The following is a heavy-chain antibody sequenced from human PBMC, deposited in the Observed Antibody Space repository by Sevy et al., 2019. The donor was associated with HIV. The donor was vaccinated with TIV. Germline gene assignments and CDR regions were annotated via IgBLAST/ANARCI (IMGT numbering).Heavy chain of an antibody. CDR1: GYTLTGLS. V-gene: IGHV1-24*01. Sequence: ASVKVSCKVSGYTLTGLSMHWVRQAPGKGLEWMGRFDPEDGETIYAQNFQGRVTPTEDTSRDTAYMELSSLRYEDTAVYYCATAREYYQDSSGYLDFWGQGTLVTVSS. CDR3: ATAREYYQDSSGYLDF. D-gene: IGHD3-22*01. J-gene: IGHJ4*02. CDR2: FDPEDGET.